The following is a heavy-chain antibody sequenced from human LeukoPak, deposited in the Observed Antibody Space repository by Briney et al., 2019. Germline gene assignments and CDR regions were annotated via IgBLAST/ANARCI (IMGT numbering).Heavy chain of an antibody. D-gene: IGHD2-8*01. CDR2: TYYRSKWYD. CDR3: ARALGVVFDN. CDR1: GDRFSSYLAT. V-gene: IGHV6-1*01. J-gene: IGHJ4*02. Sequence: SQTLSLTCALSGDRFSSYLATWNWSRQSPSGGLEWLGRTYYRSKWYDDYAGSVKSRLTINPDTSNNQMSLQLNFGTPDNTAVYFGARALGVVFDNWGQGTLVTVSS.